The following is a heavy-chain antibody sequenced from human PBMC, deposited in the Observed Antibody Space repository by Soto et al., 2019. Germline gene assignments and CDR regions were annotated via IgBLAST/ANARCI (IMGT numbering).Heavy chain of an antibody. V-gene: IGHV1-2*04. Sequence: QVQLVQSGAEVKKPGASVKVSCKASGYTFTGYYMHWVRQAPGQGLEWMGWINPNSGGTNYAQKFQGWVTMTRDTSISTAYMELSRLRSDDTAVYYCARVRAMYCSSTSCRGGMDVWGQGTTVTVSS. J-gene: IGHJ6*02. CDR2: INPNSGGT. CDR3: ARVRAMYCSSTSCRGGMDV. D-gene: IGHD2-2*01. CDR1: GYTFTGYY.